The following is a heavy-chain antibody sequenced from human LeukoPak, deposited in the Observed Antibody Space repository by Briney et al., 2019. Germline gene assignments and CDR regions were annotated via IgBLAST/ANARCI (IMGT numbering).Heavy chain of an antibody. CDR2: IIPIFGAT. J-gene: IGHJ6*03. Sequence: SVNVPCKASGGSFSNYAITWVRQAPGQGLEWMGRIIPIFGATTYAQKFQGRVTITADMGSSTAYLELTGLTSEDTALYFCAKQGAVRQDYYMDVWGNGTTVIVSS. V-gene: IGHV1-69*06. D-gene: IGHD3-16*01. CDR3: AKQGAVRQDYYMDV. CDR1: GGSFSNYA.